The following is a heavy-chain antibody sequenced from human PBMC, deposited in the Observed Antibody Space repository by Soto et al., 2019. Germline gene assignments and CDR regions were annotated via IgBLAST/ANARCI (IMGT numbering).Heavy chain of an antibody. CDR2: INHSGST. V-gene: IGHV4-34*01. Sequence: SETLSLTCAVYGGSFSGYYWSWIRQPPGKGLEWIGEINHSGSTNYNPSLKSRVTISVDKSKNQFSLKLSSVTAADTAVYYCARGGYCSGGSCYTTPLDYWGLGTLVTVSS. J-gene: IGHJ4*02. D-gene: IGHD2-15*01. CDR3: ARGGYCSGGSCYTTPLDY. CDR1: GGSFSGYY.